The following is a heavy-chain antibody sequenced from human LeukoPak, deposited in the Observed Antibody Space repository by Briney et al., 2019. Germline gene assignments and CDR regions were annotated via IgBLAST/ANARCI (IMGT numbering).Heavy chain of an antibody. V-gene: IGHV1-58*01. CDR1: GFTFTSSA. CDR2: IVVGSGNT. Sequence: SVKVSCKASGFTFTSSAVQWVRQARGQRLEWKGWIVVGSGNTNYAQKIQERVTITRDMSTSTVYMELNTLRSEDTAVYYCAAQSTGWSQDAFDIWGQGTMVTVSS. CDR3: AAQSTGWSQDAFDI. J-gene: IGHJ3*02. D-gene: IGHD6-19*01.